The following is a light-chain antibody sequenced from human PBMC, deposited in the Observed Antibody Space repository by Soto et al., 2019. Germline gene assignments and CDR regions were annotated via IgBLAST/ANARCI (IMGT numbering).Light chain of an antibody. V-gene: IGLV2-14*01. Sequence: QSALTQPASVSGSPGQSITISCTGTSADVGGYTYFSWYQQYPGQAPKLIIFEVSNRPSGVSNRFSGSKSGNTASLTISGLQTEDESAYYCRSFTSRSHYVFGTGTTVTVL. CDR3: RSFTSRSHYV. CDR1: SADVGGYTY. J-gene: IGLJ1*01. CDR2: EVS.